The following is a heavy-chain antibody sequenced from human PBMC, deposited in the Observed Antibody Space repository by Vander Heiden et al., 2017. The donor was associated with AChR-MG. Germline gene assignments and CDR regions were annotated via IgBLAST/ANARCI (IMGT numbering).Heavy chain of an antibody. J-gene: IGHJ6*02. V-gene: IGHV4-31*03. Sequence: QVQLQESGPGLVKPSQTLSLTCTVSGGSISRGGYCWGWIRQHPGKGLEWIGYIYYSGSTYYNPSLKSRVTISVDTSKNQFSLKLSSVTAADTAVYYCARGTGSILTRNIFYYYGMDVWGQGTTVTVSS. CDR2: IYYSGST. CDR1: GGSISRGGYC. D-gene: IGHD3-9*01. CDR3: ARGTGSILTRNIFYYYGMDV.